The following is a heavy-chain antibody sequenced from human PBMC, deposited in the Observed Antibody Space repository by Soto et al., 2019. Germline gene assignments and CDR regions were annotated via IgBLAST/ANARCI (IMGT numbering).Heavy chain of an antibody. Sequence: EVQLLESGGGLVQPGGSLRLSCVASGFTFSSYAMSWVRQAPGKGLEWVSAISGSGGSTYYADSVKGRFTISRDNSKNTLYLQMNSLRAEDTAVYYCAKDDQWLVPDYYYGMDVWGQGTTVTVSS. V-gene: IGHV3-23*01. CDR2: ISGSGGST. CDR1: GFTFSSYA. D-gene: IGHD6-19*01. CDR3: AKDDQWLVPDYYYGMDV. J-gene: IGHJ6*02.